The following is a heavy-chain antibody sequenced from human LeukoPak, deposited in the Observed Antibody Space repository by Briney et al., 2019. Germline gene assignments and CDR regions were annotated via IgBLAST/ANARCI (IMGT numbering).Heavy chain of an antibody. CDR1: GYTLTELS. CDR3: ATPAGYSGSYPD. CDR2: FDPEDGET. J-gene: IGHJ4*02. V-gene: IGHV1-24*01. Sequence: ASVTVSFKVSGYTLTELSMHWVRQAPGKGREWMGGFDPEDGETIYAQKFQGRVTMTEDTSTDTAYMELSSLRSEDTAVYYCATPAGYSGSYPDWGQGTLVTVSS. D-gene: IGHD1-26*01.